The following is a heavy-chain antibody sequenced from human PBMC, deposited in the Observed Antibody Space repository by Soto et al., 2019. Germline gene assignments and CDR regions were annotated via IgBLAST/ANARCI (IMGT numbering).Heavy chain of an antibody. CDR3: ARDHNFGFILYAMDV. J-gene: IGHJ6*02. D-gene: IGHD2-15*01. V-gene: IGHV1-46*01. CDR2: INPSSGRT. Sequence: ASVKVSCKASGYTFTSYSMHWVRQAPGQGLEWMGIINPSSGRTSYAQNFQGRVTMTSDTSTSIVYMEMSSLKSEDTAVYYCARDHNFGFILYAMDVWGQGXTVTVYS. CDR1: GYTFTSYS.